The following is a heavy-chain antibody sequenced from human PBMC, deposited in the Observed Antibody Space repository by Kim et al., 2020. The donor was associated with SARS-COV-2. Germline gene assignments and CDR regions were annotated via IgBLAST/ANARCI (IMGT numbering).Heavy chain of an antibody. Sequence: SETLSLTCTVSGGSISSYYWSWIRQPPGKGLEWIGYIYYSGSTNYNPSLKSRVTISVDTSKNQFSLKLSSVTAADTAVYYCARHGGTYSSGWYNWFDPWGQGTLVTVSS. CDR1: GGSISSYY. CDR3: ARHGGTYSSGWYNWFDP. CDR2: IYYSGST. D-gene: IGHD6-19*01. V-gene: IGHV4-59*08. J-gene: IGHJ5*02.